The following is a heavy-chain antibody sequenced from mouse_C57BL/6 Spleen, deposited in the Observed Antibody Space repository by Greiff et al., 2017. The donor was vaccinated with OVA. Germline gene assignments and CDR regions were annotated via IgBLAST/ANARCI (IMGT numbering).Heavy chain of an antibody. J-gene: IGHJ1*03. V-gene: IGHV1-82*01. Sequence: VQLQQSGPELVKPGASVKISCKASGYAFSSSWMNWVKQRPGKGLEWIGRIYPGDGDTNYNGKFKGKATLTADKSSSTAYMQLSSLTSEDSAVYFCARQYYYGSSDWYFDVWGTGTTVTVSS. CDR2: IYPGDGDT. CDR1: GYAFSSSW. CDR3: ARQYYYGSSDWYFDV. D-gene: IGHD1-1*01.